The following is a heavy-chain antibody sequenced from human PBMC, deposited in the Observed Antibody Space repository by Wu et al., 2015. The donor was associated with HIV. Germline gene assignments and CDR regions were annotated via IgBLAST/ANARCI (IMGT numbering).Heavy chain of an antibody. J-gene: IGHJ6*02. D-gene: IGHD2-15*01. CDR3: ARVYCSGGSCYYYGMDV. CDR1: GGTFSSYA. CDR2: IIPIFGTA. V-gene: IGHV1-69*13. Sequence: QVQLVQSGAEVKKPGSSVKVSCKASGGTFSSYAISWVRQAPGQGLEWMGRIIPIFGTANYAQKFQGRVTITADESTSTAYMELSSLRSEDTAVYYCARVYCSGGSCYYYGMDVWGQGTTVTVSS.